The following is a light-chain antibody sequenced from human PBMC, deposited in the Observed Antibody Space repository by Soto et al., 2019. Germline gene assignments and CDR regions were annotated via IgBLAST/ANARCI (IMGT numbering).Light chain of an antibody. V-gene: IGKV1-27*01. CDR2: AAS. CDR1: QDIRNV. CDR3: QKYSSVPV. J-gene: IGKJ3*01. Sequence: DIQMTQSPTSLSASEGDRVTITCRASQDIRNVVAWYQQKPGKAPKLLIYAASTLQSGVPSRFSGSGSGTDFTLTINSLQPEDVATYSSQKYSSVPVFGPGTKVEIK.